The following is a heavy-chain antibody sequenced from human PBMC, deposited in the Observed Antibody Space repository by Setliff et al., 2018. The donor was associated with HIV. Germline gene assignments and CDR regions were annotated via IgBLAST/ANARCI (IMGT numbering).Heavy chain of an antibody. CDR3: ARLDCSSSSGFVDY. J-gene: IGHJ4*02. V-gene: IGHV4-4*07. CDR1: GGSINTDY. CDR2: ISATGTI. D-gene: IGHD2-2*01. Sequence: SETLSLTCTVSGGSINTDYWSWIRQPAGKGLEFLGRISATGTINYNPSLRSRLTLSVDTPNNQFSLKLTSVTAADTAVYYCARLDCSSSSGFVDYWGQGTLVTVS.